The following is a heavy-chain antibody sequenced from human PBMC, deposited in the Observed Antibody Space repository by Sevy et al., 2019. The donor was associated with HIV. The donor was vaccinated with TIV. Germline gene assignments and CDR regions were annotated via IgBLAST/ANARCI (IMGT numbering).Heavy chain of an antibody. J-gene: IGHJ5*02. CDR3: ARHVARLGIAARPGFNWFDP. CDR1: GGSISSSSYY. CDR2: IYYSGST. D-gene: IGHD6-6*01. V-gene: IGHV4-39*01. Sequence: SETLSLTCTVSGGSISSSSYYWGWIRQPPGKGLESIGSIYYSGSTYYNPSLKSRVTISVDTSKNQFFLKLSSVTAADTAVYYCARHVARLGIAARPGFNWFDPWGQGTLVTVSS.